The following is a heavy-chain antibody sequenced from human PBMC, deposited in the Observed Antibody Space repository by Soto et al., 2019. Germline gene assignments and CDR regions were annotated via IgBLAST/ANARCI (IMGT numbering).Heavy chain of an antibody. CDR2: ISYDGSNK. Sequence: QVQLVESGGGVVQPGRSLRLSCAASGFTFSSYGMHWVRQAPGKGLEWVAVISYDGSNKYYADSVKGRFTISRDKSKNTVYLQMNSLRAEDTAVYYCAKDDSGSYSYYYYYGMDVWGQGTTVTVSS. CDR3: AKDDSGSYSYYYYYGMDV. J-gene: IGHJ6*02. D-gene: IGHD1-26*01. V-gene: IGHV3-30*18. CDR1: GFTFSSYG.